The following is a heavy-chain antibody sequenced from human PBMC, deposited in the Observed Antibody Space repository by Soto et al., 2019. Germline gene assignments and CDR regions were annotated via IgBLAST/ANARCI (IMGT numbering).Heavy chain of an antibody. Sequence: RVAEGSSTSYWVGRVSKIKGKGLEWMGIIYPGDSDTRYSPSFQGQVTISADKSISTAYLQWSSLKASDTAMYYCARGRQQLVDSARPPYNWFDPRGQGTLVTGSS. CDR1: EGSSTSYW. V-gene: IGHV5-51*01. J-gene: IGHJ5*02. D-gene: IGHD6-13*01. CDR3: ARGRQQLVDSARPPYNWFDP. CDR2: IYPGDSDT.